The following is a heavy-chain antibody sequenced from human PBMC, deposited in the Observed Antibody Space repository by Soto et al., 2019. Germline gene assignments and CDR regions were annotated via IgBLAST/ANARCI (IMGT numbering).Heavy chain of an antibody. D-gene: IGHD6-13*01. V-gene: IGHV3-23*01. CDR3: AKDEDPLRRASSSWKPGDY. Sequence: GGSLRLSCAASGFTFSSYAMSWVRQAPGKGLEWVSAISGSGGSTYYADSVKGRFTISRDNSKDTLYLQMNSLRAEDTAVYYCAKDEDPLRRASSSWKPGDYWGQGTLVTVSS. J-gene: IGHJ4*02. CDR2: ISGSGGST. CDR1: GFTFSSYA.